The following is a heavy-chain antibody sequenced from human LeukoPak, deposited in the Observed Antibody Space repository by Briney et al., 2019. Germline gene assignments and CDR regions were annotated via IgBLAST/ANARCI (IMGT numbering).Heavy chain of an antibody. CDR2: IYYSGST. D-gene: IGHD3-10*01. J-gene: IGHJ4*02. CDR1: GGSISSYY. V-gene: IGHV4-59*01. Sequence: PSETLSLTCTVSGGSISSYYWSWIRQPPGKGLEWIGYIYYSGSTNYNPSLKSRVTISVDTSKNQFSLKLSSVTAADTAVYYCARVPLDYYGSGVFDYWGQGTLVTVSS. CDR3: ARVPLDYYGSGVFDY.